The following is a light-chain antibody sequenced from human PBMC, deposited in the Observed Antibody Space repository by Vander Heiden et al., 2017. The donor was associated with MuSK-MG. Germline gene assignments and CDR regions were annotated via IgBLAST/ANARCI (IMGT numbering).Light chain of an antibody. V-gene: IGLV2-14*03. CDR1: SSDVGRYNY. Sequence: QSALTQPASVSGSPGQSITISCTGTSSDVGRYNYVSWFQQHPGKAPKLMIHDVSNRPSGVSNRFSGSKAGNTASLTISGLQAEDEADYYCGSYTSANTVIFGGGTKLTVL. CDR3: GSYTSANTVI. CDR2: DVS. J-gene: IGLJ2*01.